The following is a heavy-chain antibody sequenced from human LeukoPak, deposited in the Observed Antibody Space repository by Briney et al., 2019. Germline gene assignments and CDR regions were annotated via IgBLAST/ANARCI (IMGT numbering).Heavy chain of an antibody. CDR3: ARENSDYDDFDV. D-gene: IGHD5-12*01. J-gene: IGHJ3*01. CDR2: IYYSGST. CDR1: GGSISTYY. V-gene: IGHV4-59*01. Sequence: SETLSLTCTVSGGSISTYYWNWIRQPPGKGLEWIGFIYYSGSTSYNPSLKSRVTISVDTSKNQFSLNLKSVTAADTAVYFCARENSDYDDFDVWGQGAVVTVSS.